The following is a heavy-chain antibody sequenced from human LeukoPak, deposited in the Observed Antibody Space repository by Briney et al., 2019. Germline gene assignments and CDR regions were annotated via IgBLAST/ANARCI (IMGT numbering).Heavy chain of an antibody. CDR2: IKRDRSEK. V-gene: IGHV3-7*01. CDR1: GFTFSTYW. D-gene: IGHD3-22*01. Sequence: GGSLRLSCAASGFTFSTYWMTWVRQAPGKGLEWVANIKRDRSEKYYVESVKGRLTISRENAKNPLYLQMSSLRAEDTAVYYCARSGYYYDSSYMDVWGKGTTVTVSS. J-gene: IGHJ6*03. CDR3: ARSGYYYDSSYMDV.